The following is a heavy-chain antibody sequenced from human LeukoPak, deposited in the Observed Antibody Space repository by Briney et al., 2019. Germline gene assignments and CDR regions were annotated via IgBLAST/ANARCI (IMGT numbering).Heavy chain of an antibody. CDR1: GGSISDYC. V-gene: IGHV4-59*01. J-gene: IGHJ6*03. D-gene: IGHD2-2*01. Sequence: SETLSLTCTVSGGSISDYCWNWIRQPPGKGLEWIGYICYSGSATYNPSLKSRVTMSVDTAKNQFSLKLRSVTAADTAVYYCARGDFCSSSNCYLRPMDVWGKGTMVTVSS. CDR2: ICYSGSA. CDR3: ARGDFCSSSNCYLRPMDV.